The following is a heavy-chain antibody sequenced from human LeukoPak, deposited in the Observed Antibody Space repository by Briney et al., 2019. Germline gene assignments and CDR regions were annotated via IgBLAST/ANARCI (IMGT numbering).Heavy chain of an antibody. Sequence: PGGSLRLSCAASGFTFSSYSMNWVRQAPGKGLEWVSSISSSSSYIDYADSVKGRFTISRDNAKNSLYLQMNSLRAEDTAVYYCARGGCGGDCFDYWGQGTLVTVSS. CDR2: ISSSSSYI. CDR3: ARGGCGGDCFDY. J-gene: IGHJ4*02. D-gene: IGHD2-21*01. V-gene: IGHV3-21*01. CDR1: GFTFSSYS.